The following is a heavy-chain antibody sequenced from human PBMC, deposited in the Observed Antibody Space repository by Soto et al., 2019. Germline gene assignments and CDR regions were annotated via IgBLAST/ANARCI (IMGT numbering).Heavy chain of an antibody. CDR2: IKEDGSEK. V-gene: IGHV3-7*01. CDR1: GLTFSSYW. Sequence: PGGSLGLSCAASGLTFSSYWMHWVRQAQGKGLEWVATIKEDGSEKYYVDSVKGRFTISRDNVKHSLFLQMNSLRADDTAVYNCVSGQSMNVCGQGTTVTVSS. J-gene: IGHJ6*02. CDR3: VSGQSMNV.